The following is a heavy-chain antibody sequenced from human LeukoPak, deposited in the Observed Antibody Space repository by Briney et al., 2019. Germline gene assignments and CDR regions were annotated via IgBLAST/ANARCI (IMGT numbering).Heavy chain of an antibody. Sequence: TGGSLRLSCAASGFTFSSYSMNWVRQAPGKGLEWVSSISSSSSYIYYADSVKGRFTISRDNAKNSLYLQMNSLRAEDTAVYYCAREDYDSSGYYSGIDYWGQGALVTVSS. D-gene: IGHD3-22*01. CDR1: GFTFSSYS. V-gene: IGHV3-21*04. CDR3: AREDYDSSGYYSGIDY. CDR2: ISSSSSYI. J-gene: IGHJ4*02.